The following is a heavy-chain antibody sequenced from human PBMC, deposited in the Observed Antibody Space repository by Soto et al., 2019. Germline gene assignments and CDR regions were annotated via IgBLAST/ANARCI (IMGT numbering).Heavy chain of an antibody. D-gene: IGHD6-6*01. CDR1: GYTFTNSN. J-gene: IGHJ4*02. V-gene: IGHV1-8*01. Sequence: QVQLVQSGAEVKKPGASVKVSCKTSGYTFTNSNINWVRQATGQGLEWMGWMNPNSGNTGYAQKFQGRVTMTRNTSLTTAYMELSSLRSGDTAVYYCARAEPYSTSSPFAYLGQGPLVTVSS. CDR3: ARAEPYSTSSPFAY. CDR2: MNPNSGNT.